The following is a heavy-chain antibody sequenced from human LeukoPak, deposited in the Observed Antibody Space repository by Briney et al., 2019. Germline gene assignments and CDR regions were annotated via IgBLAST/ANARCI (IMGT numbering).Heavy chain of an antibody. Sequence: GGSLRLSCAASGFTFSSYSMNWVRQAPGKGLEWVSYISSSSSTIYYADSVKGRFTISRDNAKNSLYLQMNSLRAEDTAVYYCARDYYDSRPARFDYWGQGTLVTVSS. J-gene: IGHJ4*02. V-gene: IGHV3-48*01. D-gene: IGHD3-22*01. CDR2: ISSSSSTI. CDR3: ARDYYDSRPARFDY. CDR1: GFTFSSYS.